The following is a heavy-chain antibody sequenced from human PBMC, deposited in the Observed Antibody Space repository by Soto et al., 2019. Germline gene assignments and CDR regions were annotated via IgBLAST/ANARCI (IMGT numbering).Heavy chain of an antibody. D-gene: IGHD1-1*01. Sequence: EVQLLESGGGLVQPGGSLRLSCAASGFTYSGYAMSWVRQAPGRGLEWVSSISASGGNTYYADSVKGRFTISRDNSKNTLYLHMNSLSVEDTAIYYCAKDRSSAGTTVRCDPCGQGTLVTVSA. CDR3: AKDRSSAGTTVRCDP. J-gene: IGHJ5*02. CDR2: ISASGGNT. CDR1: GFTYSGYA. V-gene: IGHV3-23*01.